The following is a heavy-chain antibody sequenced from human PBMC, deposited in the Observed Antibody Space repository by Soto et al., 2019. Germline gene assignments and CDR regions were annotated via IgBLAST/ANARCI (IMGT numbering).Heavy chain of an antibody. D-gene: IGHD6-19*01. J-gene: IGHJ5*02. CDR2: ISGSGGST. CDR1: GFTFSSYA. V-gene: IGHV3-23*01. Sequence: GGSLRLSCAASGFTFSSYAMSWVRQAPGKGLEWVSAISGSGGSTYYADSVKGRFTISRDNSKNTLYLQMSSLRAEDTAVYYCAKLNVVAGVRWFDPWGQGTLVTVSS. CDR3: AKLNVVAGVRWFDP.